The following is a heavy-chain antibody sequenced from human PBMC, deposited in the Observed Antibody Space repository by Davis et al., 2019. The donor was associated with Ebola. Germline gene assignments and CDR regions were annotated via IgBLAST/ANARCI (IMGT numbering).Heavy chain of an antibody. CDR2: IIPIFGTA. V-gene: IGHV1-69*13. J-gene: IGHJ4*02. CDR1: GGTFSSYA. Sequence: AASVKVSCKASGGTFSSYAISWVRQAPGQGLEWMGGIIPIFGTANYAQEFQGRVTITADESTSTAYTELSSLRSEDTAVYYCARGYYDILTGYFDWGQGTLVTVSS. CDR3: ARGYYDILTGYFD. D-gene: IGHD3-9*01.